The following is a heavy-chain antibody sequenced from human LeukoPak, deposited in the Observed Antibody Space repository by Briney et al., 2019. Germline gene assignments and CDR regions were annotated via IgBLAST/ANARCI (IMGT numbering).Heavy chain of an antibody. Sequence: SETLSLTCTVSGSSIGTYSWSWIRQPPGKRLEWIGYIYTTGTTPYNPSLKSRVTMSLDTSKNQFSLRLSSVTAADTAVFYCARHRAEMATITDDAFDMWGQGTMVTVSS. CDR1: GSSIGTYS. D-gene: IGHD5-24*01. CDR2: IYTTGTT. CDR3: ARHRAEMATITDDAFDM. J-gene: IGHJ3*02. V-gene: IGHV4-4*09.